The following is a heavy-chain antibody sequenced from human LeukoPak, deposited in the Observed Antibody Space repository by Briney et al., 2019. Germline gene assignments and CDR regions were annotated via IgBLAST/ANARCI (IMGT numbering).Heavy chain of an antibody. J-gene: IGHJ4*02. D-gene: IGHD5-12*01. Sequence: SETLSPTCAVSGGSISSSNWWSWIRQPPGKGLEWIGEIYHSGSTNYNPSLKSRVTISVDKSKTQFSLKLSSVTAADTAVYYCARSGSGYLRYYFDYWGQGTLVTVSS. CDR2: IYHSGST. V-gene: IGHV4-4*02. CDR1: GGSISSSNW. CDR3: ARSGSGYLRYYFDY.